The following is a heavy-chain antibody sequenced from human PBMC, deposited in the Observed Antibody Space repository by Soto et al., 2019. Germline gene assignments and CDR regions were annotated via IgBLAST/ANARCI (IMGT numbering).Heavy chain of an antibody. V-gene: IGHV3-9*01. D-gene: IGHD4-17*01. J-gene: IGHJ4*02. CDR3: AKDRATVTGTLFDC. CDR1: VITFDVDV. CDR2: MSVNCGRT. Sequence: GGSLRPSCVACVITFDVDVMHWIRQAPGKGVEGVSHMSVNCGRTSYAHSLKGRLTVSRDNAKNSLYLQMNSLRAEDTALYDCAKDRATVTGTLFDCWGQRTLVTV.